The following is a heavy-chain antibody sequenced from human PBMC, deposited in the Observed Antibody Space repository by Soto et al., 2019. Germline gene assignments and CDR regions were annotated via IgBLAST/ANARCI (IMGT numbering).Heavy chain of an antibody. CDR2: INPNSGGT. Sequence: PAVNVSCKAAGYTFTGYYMHWVRQAPGQGLEWMGWINPNSGGTNYAQKFQGRVTMTRDTSISTADMELSRQGAADTAMSYCVVAPLDYYSADYFDPWGQG. V-gene: IGHV1-2*02. CDR3: VVAPLDYYSADYFDP. CDR1: GYTFTGYY. J-gene: IGHJ4*02. D-gene: IGHD2-15*01.